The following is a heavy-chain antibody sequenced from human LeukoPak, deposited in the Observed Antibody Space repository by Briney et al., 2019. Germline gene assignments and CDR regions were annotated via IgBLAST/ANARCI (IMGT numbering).Heavy chain of an antibody. CDR2: IYSGGST. D-gene: IGHD4-17*01. J-gene: IGHJ3*02. CDR1: GFTVSSNY. V-gene: IGHV3-53*01. CDR3: ASSPDSDYGDLGAFDI. Sequence: GGSLRLSCAASGFTVSSNYMSWVRQAPGKGLEWVSVIYSGGSTYYADSVKGRFTISRDNSKNTLYLQMNSLRAEDTAVYYCASSPDSDYGDLGAFDIWGQGTMVTVSS.